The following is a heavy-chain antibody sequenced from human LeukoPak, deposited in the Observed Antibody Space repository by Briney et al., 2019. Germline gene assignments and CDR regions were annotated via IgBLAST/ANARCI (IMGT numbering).Heavy chain of an antibody. Sequence: ASVEVSCKASGYTFTSYGISWVRQAPGQGLEWMGWISAYNGNTNYAQKLQGRVTMTTDTSTSTAYMELRSLRSDDTAVYYCARDSCSSTSCYITLAGYMDVWGKGTTVTVSS. CDR1: GYTFTSYG. J-gene: IGHJ6*03. CDR3: ARDSCSSTSCYITLAGYMDV. D-gene: IGHD2-2*02. CDR2: ISAYNGNT. V-gene: IGHV1-18*01.